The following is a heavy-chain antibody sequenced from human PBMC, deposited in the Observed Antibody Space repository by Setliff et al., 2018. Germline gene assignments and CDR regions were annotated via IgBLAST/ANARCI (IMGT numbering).Heavy chain of an antibody. V-gene: IGHV1-18*01. Sequence: ASVKVSCKASGYTFTSYGFSWVRQAPGQGLEWMGWISVYNGKTKYAQKFQGRVTMTTDTSTRTAYMEVTSLRSDDTAVYYCATEKFPGDWGDYWGQGTLFTVFS. CDR1: GYTFTSYG. D-gene: IGHD2-21*01. CDR2: ISVYNGKT. J-gene: IGHJ4*02. CDR3: ATEKFPGDWGDY.